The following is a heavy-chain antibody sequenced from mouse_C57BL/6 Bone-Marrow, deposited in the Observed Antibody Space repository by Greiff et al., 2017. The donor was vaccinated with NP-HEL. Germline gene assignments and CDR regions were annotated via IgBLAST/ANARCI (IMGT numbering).Heavy chain of an antibody. V-gene: IGHV5-16*01. CDR3: AREEDYAMDY. CDR2: INYDGSST. CDR1: GFTFSDYY. Sequence: EVKLVESEGGLVQPGSSMKLSCTASGFTFSDYYMAWVRQVPEKGLEWVANINYDGSSTYYLDSLKSRFIISRDNTKNVLYLQISSLKSEDTATYYCAREEDYAMDYWGQGTSVTVSS. J-gene: IGHJ4*01.